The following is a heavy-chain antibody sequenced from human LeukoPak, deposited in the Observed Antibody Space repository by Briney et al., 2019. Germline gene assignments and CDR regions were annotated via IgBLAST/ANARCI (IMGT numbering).Heavy chain of an antibody. CDR3: QTEGIQLWFFDY. D-gene: IGHD5-18*01. J-gene: IGHJ4*02. CDR1: GFTFSSYS. CDR2: ISSSSSYI. Sequence: GGSLRLSCAASGFTFSSYSMNWVRQAPGKGLEWVSSISSSSSYIYYADSVKGRFTISRDNAKNSLYLQMNSLRAEDTAVYYCQTEGIQLWFFDYWGQGTLVTVSS. V-gene: IGHV3-21*01.